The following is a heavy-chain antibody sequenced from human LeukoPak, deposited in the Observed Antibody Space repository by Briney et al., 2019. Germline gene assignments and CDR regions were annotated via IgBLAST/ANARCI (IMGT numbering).Heavy chain of an antibody. CDR1: GFTFSSYE. V-gene: IGHV3-48*03. J-gene: IGHJ4*02. Sequence: GGSLRLSCAASGFTFSSYEMNWVRQAPGKGLEWVSYISSSGSSIYYADSVKGRFTISRDNAKNSLYLQMNSLRAEDTAVYYCARVSYSSSWYVTPDFDYWGQGTLVTVSS. CDR2: ISSSGSSI. CDR3: ARVSYSSSWYVTPDFDY. D-gene: IGHD6-13*01.